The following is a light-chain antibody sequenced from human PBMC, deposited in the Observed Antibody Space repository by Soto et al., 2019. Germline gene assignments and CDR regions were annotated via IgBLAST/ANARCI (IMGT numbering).Light chain of an antibody. Sequence: QSALTQPASVSGSPGQSITISCTRTSSDVGSYNLVSWYQQHPGKAPKLMIYEGSKRPSGVSNRFSGYKSGNTASLTISGLQAEDEADYYCCSYAGSSTFYVFGTGTKLTVL. CDR2: EGS. CDR3: CSYAGSSTFYV. J-gene: IGLJ1*01. V-gene: IGLV2-23*01. CDR1: SSDVGSYNL.